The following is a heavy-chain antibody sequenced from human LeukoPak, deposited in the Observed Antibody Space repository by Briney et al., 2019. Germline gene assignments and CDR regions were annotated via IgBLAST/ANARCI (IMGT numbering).Heavy chain of an antibody. J-gene: IGHJ4*02. CDR1: GMSLSDHY. D-gene: IGHD4-23*01. CDR3: AMDYGGQGLGY. V-gene: IGHV4-34*01. Sequence: SETLSLTCGVHGMSLSDHYWTWIRQSPGKGLEWIGEINHGGATNYNPSLKSRVSISIDTSKDQFSLKLSSVTAADTAVYYCAMDYGGQGLGYWGQGTLVTVSS. CDR2: INHGGAT.